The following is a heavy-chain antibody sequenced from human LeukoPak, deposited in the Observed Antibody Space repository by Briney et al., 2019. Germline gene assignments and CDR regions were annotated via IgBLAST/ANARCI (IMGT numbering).Heavy chain of an antibody. CDR3: AREWGLGGTTSRMDV. D-gene: IGHD1-7*01. CDR2: MNPNSGNT. Sequence: ASVKVSCTASGYTFTSYDINWVRQAPGQGLEWMGWMNPNSGNTGYAQKFQGRVTMTRNTSISTAYMELSSLRSEDTAVYYCAREWGLGGTTSRMDVWGKGTTVTVSS. J-gene: IGHJ6*04. V-gene: IGHV1-8*01. CDR1: GYTFTSYD.